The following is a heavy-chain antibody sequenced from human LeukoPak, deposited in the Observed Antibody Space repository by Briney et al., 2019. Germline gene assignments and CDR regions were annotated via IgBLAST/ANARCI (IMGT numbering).Heavy chain of an antibody. CDR2: IYYSGST. V-gene: IGHV4-30-4*01. CDR3: ARARHIVAVTAFPGAFDI. J-gene: IGHJ3*02. D-gene: IGHD2-21*02. CDR1: GGSTSSGDYY. Sequence: PSETLSLTCTVSGGSTSSGDYYWSWIRQSPGKGLEWIGYIYYSGSTYYNPSLKSRVTIPVDTSKNQFSLKLTSVTAAYTSGYYCARARHIVAVTAFPGAFDIWGQGTMVTVSS.